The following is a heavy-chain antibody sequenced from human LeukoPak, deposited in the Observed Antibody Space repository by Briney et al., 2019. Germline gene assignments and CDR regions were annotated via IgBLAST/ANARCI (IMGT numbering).Heavy chain of an antibody. Sequence: GGSLRLSCAASGFTFSSYALNWVRQAPGKGLEWVSYISSSSSTIYYTDSVKGRFTISRDNAKNSLYLQMNSLRAEDTAVYYCARDWVYKIDYWGRGTLVTVSS. D-gene: IGHD5-24*01. J-gene: IGHJ4*02. CDR2: ISSSSSTI. CDR1: GFTFSSYA. CDR3: ARDWVYKIDY. V-gene: IGHV3-48*01.